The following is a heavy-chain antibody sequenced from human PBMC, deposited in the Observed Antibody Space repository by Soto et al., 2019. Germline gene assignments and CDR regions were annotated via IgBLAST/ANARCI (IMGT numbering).Heavy chain of an antibody. Sequence: GGSLRLSCEASGCIFSTYAMSWVRQAPGKGLEWVAGIIGNSAEIRYADSVKGRFTISRDNSKKTLFLQMNSLRAEDTAVYYCARDNSSPKWSMAPYYFDYWGQGTLVTVSS. CDR2: IIGNSAEI. CDR3: ARDNSSPKWSMAPYYFDY. V-gene: IGHV3-23*01. CDR1: GCIFSTYA. D-gene: IGHD2-8*01. J-gene: IGHJ4*02.